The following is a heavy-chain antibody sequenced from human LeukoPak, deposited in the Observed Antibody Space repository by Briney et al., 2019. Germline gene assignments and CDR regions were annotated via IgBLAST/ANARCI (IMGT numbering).Heavy chain of an antibody. Sequence: PGGSLRLSCAASGFTFDDYAMHWVRQAPGKGLEWVSGISWNSGSIGYADSVKGRFTISRDNAKNSLYLQMNSLRAEDTALYYCAGLSVEWGWFDPWGQGTLVTVSS. D-gene: IGHD1-26*01. CDR3: AGLSVEWGWFDP. CDR1: GFTFDDYA. V-gene: IGHV3-9*01. CDR2: ISWNSGSI. J-gene: IGHJ5*02.